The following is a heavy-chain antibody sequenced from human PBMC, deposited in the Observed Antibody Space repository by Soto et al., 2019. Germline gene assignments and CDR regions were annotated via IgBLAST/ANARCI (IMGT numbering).Heavy chain of an antibody. CDR1: GYTFTGYY. CDR3: ARGTPELQYYYDSSGSGFDY. J-gene: IGHJ4*02. V-gene: IGHV1-2*02. Sequence: ASVKVSCKASGYTFTGYYMHWVRQAPGQGLEWMGWINPNSGGTNYAQKFQGRVTMTRDTSIRTAYMELSRLRSDDTAVYYCARGTPELQYYYDSSGSGFDYWGQGTMITV. CDR2: INPNSGGT. D-gene: IGHD3-22*01.